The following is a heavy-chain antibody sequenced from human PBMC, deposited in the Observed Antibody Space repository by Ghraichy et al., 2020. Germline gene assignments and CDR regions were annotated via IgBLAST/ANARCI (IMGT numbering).Heavy chain of an antibody. D-gene: IGHD2-21*02. V-gene: IGHV4-61*01. J-gene: IGHJ4*02. Sequence: SQTLSLTFTVSGGSVSSGSYYWSWIRQPPGKGLEWIGYIYYSGSTNYNPSLKSRVTISVDTSKNQFSLKLSSVTAADTAVYYCARDYHCGGDCYSFDYWGQGTLVTVSS. CDR1: GGSVSSGSYY. CDR2: IYYSGST. CDR3: ARDYHCGGDCYSFDY.